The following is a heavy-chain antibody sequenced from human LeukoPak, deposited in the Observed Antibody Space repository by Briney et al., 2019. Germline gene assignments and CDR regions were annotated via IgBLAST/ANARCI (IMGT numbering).Heavy chain of an antibody. CDR1: GGSISSSSYY. D-gene: IGHD3-10*01. J-gene: IGHJ4*02. CDR2: IYDSGST. CDR3: ARQPGYYGSGSYYKGVYFDY. Sequence: PSETLSLTCTVSGGSISSSSYYWGWLRQPPGKGLEGIGSIYDSGSTYYNPTPQSRVTISVDTTKNQFSLSLSSVTAADTAVYYCARQPGYYGSGSYYKGVYFDYWGQGTLVTVSS. V-gene: IGHV4-39*01.